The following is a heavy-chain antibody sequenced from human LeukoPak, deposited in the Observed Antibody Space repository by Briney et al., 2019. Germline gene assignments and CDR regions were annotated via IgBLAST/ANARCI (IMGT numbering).Heavy chain of an antibody. Sequence: SETLSLTCAASGVSFSSYYWSWIRQPPGKGLEWIGEINHSGSTNYNPSLKSRVTISVDTSKNQFSLKLSSVTAADTAVYYCARPGIAAAEGRYFDLWGRGTLVTVSS. J-gene: IGHJ2*01. CDR2: INHSGST. CDR1: GVSFSSYY. D-gene: IGHD6-13*01. V-gene: IGHV4-34*01. CDR3: ARPGIAAAEGRYFDL.